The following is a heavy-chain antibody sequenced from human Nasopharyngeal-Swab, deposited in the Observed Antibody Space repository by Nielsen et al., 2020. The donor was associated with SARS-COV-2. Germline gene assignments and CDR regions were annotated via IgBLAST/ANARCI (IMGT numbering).Heavy chain of an antibody. J-gene: IGHJ4*02. Sequence: ASVKVSCKASGYTFTSYAMHWVRQAPGQRLEWMGWINAGNGNTKYSQKFQGRVTITRDTSASTAYMELSSPRSEDTAVYYCASPARGYSSSWYEFDYWGQGTLVTVSS. V-gene: IGHV1-3*01. CDR1: GYTFTSYA. CDR3: ASPARGYSSSWYEFDY. CDR2: INAGNGNT. D-gene: IGHD6-13*01.